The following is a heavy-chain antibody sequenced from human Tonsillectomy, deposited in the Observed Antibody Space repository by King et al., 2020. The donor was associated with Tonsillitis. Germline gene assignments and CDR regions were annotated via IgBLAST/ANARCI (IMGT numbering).Heavy chain of an antibody. CDR1: GFTFSSYS. J-gene: IGHJ4*02. CDR3: ASPTSSSWHPPVV. D-gene: IGHD6-13*01. CDR2: ISSSSSYI. V-gene: IGHV3-21*01. Sequence: VQLVESGGGLVKPGGSLRLSCAASGFTFSSYSMNWVRQAPGKGLEWVSSISSSSSYIYYADSVKGRFTISRDNAKNSLYLQMNSLRAEDTAVYYCASPTSSSWHPPVVWGQGTLVTVSS.